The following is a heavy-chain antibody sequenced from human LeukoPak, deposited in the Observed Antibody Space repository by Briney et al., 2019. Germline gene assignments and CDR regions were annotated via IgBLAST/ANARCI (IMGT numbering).Heavy chain of an antibody. CDR3: ARHVPYGSGSYPDIKIDY. Sequence: RGESLKISCKGSGYSFTSYWIGWVRQMPGKGLEWMGIIYPGDSDTRYSPSFQGQVTISADKSISTAYLQWSSLKASDTAMYYCARHVPYGSGSYPDIKIDYWGQGTLVTVSS. J-gene: IGHJ4*02. CDR1: GYSFTSYW. D-gene: IGHD3-10*01. CDR2: IYPGDSDT. V-gene: IGHV5-51*01.